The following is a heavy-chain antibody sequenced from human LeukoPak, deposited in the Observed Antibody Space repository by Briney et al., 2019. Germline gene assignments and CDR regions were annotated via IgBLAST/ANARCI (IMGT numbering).Heavy chain of an antibody. J-gene: IGHJ4*02. CDR2: IIANRKT. D-gene: IGHD3-10*01. CDR3: AKDLKTGALDY. V-gene: IGHV3-23*01. Sequence: GGSLRLSCAASGFTFSNYAMSWVRQAPGQGPEWVSGIIANRKTYYRDSVQGRFIISRDNSKNTLYLQLNSLRAEDTAVYYCAKDLKTGALDYWGQGTLVTVSS. CDR1: GFTFSNYA.